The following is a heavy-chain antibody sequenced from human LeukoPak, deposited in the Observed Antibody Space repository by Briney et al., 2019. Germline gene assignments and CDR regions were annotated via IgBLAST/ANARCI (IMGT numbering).Heavy chain of an antibody. J-gene: IGHJ4*02. CDR2: INPNSGGT. V-gene: IGHV1-2*02. CDR3: ARDGGGSYTPYYFDY. CDR1: GYTFTGYY. D-gene: IGHD1-26*01. Sequence: ASVKVSCKASGYTFTGYYMHWVRQAPGLGLEWMGCINPNSGGTNYAQKFQGRVTMTRDTSISTAYMELSRLRSDDTAVYYCARDGGGSYTPYYFDYWGQGTLVTVSS.